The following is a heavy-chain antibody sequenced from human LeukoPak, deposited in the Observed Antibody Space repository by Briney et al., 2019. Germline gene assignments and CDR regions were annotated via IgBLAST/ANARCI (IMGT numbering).Heavy chain of an antibody. CDR1: GITFSSYS. V-gene: IGHV3-21*01. CDR3: ARDLGSWYHDAFDI. CDR2: ISSSSSYI. D-gene: IGHD6-13*01. J-gene: IGHJ3*02. Sequence: GGSLRLSCAASGITFSSYSMNWVRQAPGKGLEWVSSISSSSSYIYYADSVKGRFTISRDNAKNSLYLQMNSLRAEDTAVYYCARDLGSWYHDAFDIWGQGTMVTVSS.